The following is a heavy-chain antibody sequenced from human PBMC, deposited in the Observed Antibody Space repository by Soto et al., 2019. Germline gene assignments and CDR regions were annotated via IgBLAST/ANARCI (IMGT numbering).Heavy chain of an antibody. V-gene: IGHV3-23*01. CDR1: GFTFSSYA. Sequence: PGGSLRLSCAASGFTFSSYAMSWVRQAPGKGLEWVSDISGSSGSTYYADSVKGRFTISRDNSKNTLYLQMKSLRAEDTAVYYCAKIGDSSGYPYAGFDYWGQGTLVTVSS. CDR3: AKIGDSSGYPYAGFDY. D-gene: IGHD3-22*01. J-gene: IGHJ4*02. CDR2: ISGSSGST.